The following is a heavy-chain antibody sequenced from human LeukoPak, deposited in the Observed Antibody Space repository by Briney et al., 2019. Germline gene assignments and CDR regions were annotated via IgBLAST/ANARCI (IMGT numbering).Heavy chain of an antibody. CDR3: ARGRRLRSTIRDSRGYYYYYYMDV. CDR1: GYTFTSYY. CDR2: INPSGGST. D-gene: IGHD5/OR15-5a*01. Sequence: ASVKVSCKASGYTFTSYYMHWVRQAPGQGLEWMGIINPSGGSTSYAQKFQGRVTMTRDTSTSTVYMELSSLTSEDTAIYYCARGRRLRSTIRDSRGYYYYYYMDVWGTGTTVTVSS. V-gene: IGHV1-46*01. J-gene: IGHJ6*03.